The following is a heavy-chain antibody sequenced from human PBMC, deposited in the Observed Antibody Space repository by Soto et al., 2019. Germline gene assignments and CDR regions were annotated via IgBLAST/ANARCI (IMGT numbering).Heavy chain of an antibody. D-gene: IGHD3-10*01. J-gene: IGHJ6*02. V-gene: IGHV3-30*18. CDR3: AKDLNYYGSGSYIPWKSGVWSDYYGMDV. CDR2: ISYDGSNK. Sequence: QVQLVEFGGGVVQPGRSLRLSCAASGFTFSSYGMHWVRQAPGKGLEWVAVISYDGSNKYYADSVKGRFTISRDNSKNTLYLQMNSLRAEDTAVYYCAKDLNYYGSGSYIPWKSGVWSDYYGMDVWGQGTTVTVSS. CDR1: GFTFSSYG.